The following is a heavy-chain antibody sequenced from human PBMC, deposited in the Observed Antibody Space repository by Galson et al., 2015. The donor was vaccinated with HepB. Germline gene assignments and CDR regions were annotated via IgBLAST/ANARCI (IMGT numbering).Heavy chain of an antibody. CDR2: IIPILGIA. CDR1: GGTFSSYT. CDR3: ARVKSRGPGRSYYFDY. Sequence: SVKVSCKASGGTFSSYTISWVRQAPGQGLEWMGRIIPILGIANYAQKFQGRVTITADKSTSTAYMELSSLRSEDTAVYYCARVKSRGPGRSYYFDYWGQGTLVTVSS. D-gene: IGHD3-16*01. V-gene: IGHV1-69*02. J-gene: IGHJ4*02.